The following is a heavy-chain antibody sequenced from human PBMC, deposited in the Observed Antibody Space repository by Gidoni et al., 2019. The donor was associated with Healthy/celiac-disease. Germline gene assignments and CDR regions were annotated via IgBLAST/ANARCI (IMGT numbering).Heavy chain of an antibody. V-gene: IGHV3-33*01. CDR3: ARDASLTYYFDY. CDR1: GFTFSSYG. J-gene: IGHJ4*02. CDR2: IWYDGSNK. D-gene: IGHD3-16*01. Sequence: QVQLVASGGGVVQPGRSLRLSCAASGFTFSSYGMHWVRQAPGKGLEWVAVIWYDGSNKYYADSVKGRFTISRDNSKNTLYLQMNSLRAEDTAVYYCARDASLTYYFDYWGQGTLVTVSS.